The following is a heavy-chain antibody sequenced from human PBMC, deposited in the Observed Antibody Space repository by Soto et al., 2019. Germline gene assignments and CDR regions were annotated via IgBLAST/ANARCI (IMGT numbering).Heavy chain of an antibody. CDR3: ARGTQPTYCSGGSCSQYYFDY. CDR1: GDSVSSNSAA. D-gene: IGHD2-15*01. J-gene: IGHJ4*02. V-gene: IGHV6-1*01. Sequence: QSQTLSLTCAISGDSVSSNSAAWNWIRQSPSRGLEWLGRTYYRSKWYNDYAVSVKSRITINPDTSKNQFSLQLNSVTPEDTAVYYCARGTQPTYCSGGSCSQYYFDYWGQGTLVTVSS. CDR2: TYYRSKWYN.